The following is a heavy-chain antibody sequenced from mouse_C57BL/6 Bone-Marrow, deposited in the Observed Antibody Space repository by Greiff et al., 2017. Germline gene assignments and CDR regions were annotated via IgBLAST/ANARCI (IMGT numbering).Heavy chain of an antibody. D-gene: IGHD1-1*01. Sequence: VNVVESGGGLVQPKGSLKLSCAASGFTFNTYAMHWVRQAPGKGLAWVARISSKSSNYATYYADSLNYTFTISRDDSQSRLYLQMNNLKTEDTAMYYCVSLYYYGSRYFDVWGTGTTVTVSS. CDR3: VSLYYYGSRYFDV. J-gene: IGHJ1*03. CDR2: ISSKSSNYAT. CDR1: GFTFNTYA. V-gene: IGHV10-3*01.